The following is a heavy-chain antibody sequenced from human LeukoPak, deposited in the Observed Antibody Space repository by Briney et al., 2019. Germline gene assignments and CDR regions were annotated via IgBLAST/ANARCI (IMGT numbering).Heavy chain of an antibody. J-gene: IGHJ1*01. CDR2: IYYSGST. V-gene: IGHV4-39*07. CDR1: GGSISTSSYY. CDR3: ARPMKASPGELSLYFQH. D-gene: IGHD3-16*02. Sequence: PSETLSLTCTVSGGSISTSSYYWGWIRQPPGKGLEWIGSIYYSGSTYYNPSLKSRVTISVDTSKNQFSLKLSSVTAADTAVYYCARPMKASPGELSLYFQHWGQGTLVTVSS.